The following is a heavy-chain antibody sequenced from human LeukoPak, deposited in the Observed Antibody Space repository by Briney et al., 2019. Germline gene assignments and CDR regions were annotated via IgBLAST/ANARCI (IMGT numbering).Heavy chain of an antibody. CDR2: IYSGGDT. CDR1: GFTVSGNY. Sequence: GGSLRLSCAASGFTVSGNYMSWVRQAPGKGLECVAVIYSGGDTYYADSVKGRFTISRDNSKNTLYLQMNSLRAEDTAVYYCAKDFKFSYYYYYMDVWGKGTTVTVSS. J-gene: IGHJ6*03. V-gene: IGHV3-53*05. CDR3: AKDFKFSYYYYYMDV.